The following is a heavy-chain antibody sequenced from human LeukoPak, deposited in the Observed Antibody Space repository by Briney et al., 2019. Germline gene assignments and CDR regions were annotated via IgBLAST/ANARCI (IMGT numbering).Heavy chain of an antibody. CDR1: GFTFSDYY. Sequence: PGGSLRLSCAASGFTFSDYYMSWIRQAPGKGLEWVSYISSSGSTIYYADSVRGRFTISRDNSKNTVFLQMNSLRVEDTAVYYCVRDHSPSRSLEWLLGTWGQGTLVTVSS. V-gene: IGHV3-11*04. CDR2: ISSSGSTI. J-gene: IGHJ4*02. D-gene: IGHD3-3*01. CDR3: VRDHSPSRSLEWLLGT.